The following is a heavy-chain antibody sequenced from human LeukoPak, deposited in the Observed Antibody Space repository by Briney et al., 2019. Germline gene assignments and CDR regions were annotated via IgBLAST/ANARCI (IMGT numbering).Heavy chain of an antibody. V-gene: IGHV3-30*12. J-gene: IGHJ4*02. D-gene: IGHD6-6*01. CDR2: IPYDGTNK. CDR1: GFSFSSYG. Sequence: GGSLRLSCAAPGFSFSSYGMHWVRQAPGKGLEGVTFIPYDGTNKYYADSVKGRFTISRDNSKNTLYLQMNSLRVEDTAVYYCARWSSSIALSGYDYWGQGTLVTVSS. CDR3: ARWSSSIALSGYDY.